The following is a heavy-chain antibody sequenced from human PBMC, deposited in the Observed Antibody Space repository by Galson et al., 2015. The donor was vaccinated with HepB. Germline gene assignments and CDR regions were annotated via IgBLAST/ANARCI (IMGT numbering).Heavy chain of an antibody. CDR2: INAGNGNT. Sequence: VKVSCKASGYTFTSYAMHWVRQAPGQRLEWMGWINAGNGNTKYSQKFQGRVTITRDTSASTAYMELSSLRSEDTAVYYCARVINGGYCRGGCRYSAAFDIRGQGTMVPVSS. CDR3: ARVINGGYCRGGCRYSAAFDI. CDR1: GYTFTSYA. J-gene: IGHJ3*02. D-gene: IGHD2-15*01. V-gene: IGHV1-3*01.